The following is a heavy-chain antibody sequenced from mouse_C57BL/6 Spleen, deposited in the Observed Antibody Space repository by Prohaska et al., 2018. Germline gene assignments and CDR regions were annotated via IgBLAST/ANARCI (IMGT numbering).Heavy chain of an antibody. CDR1: GSTFTIYW. D-gene: IGHD2-2*01. CDR3: ERRDGYGGFAY. Sequence: MASGSTFTIYWMHCVQQLPGRGLEWIGRIHPHSRGTKYNEKFKSKATLTVDKPSSTAYMQCGLTSEDSAVYYCERRDGYGGFAYWGQGTLVTVSA. CDR2: IHPHSRGT. J-gene: IGHJ3*01. V-gene: IGHV1-72*01.